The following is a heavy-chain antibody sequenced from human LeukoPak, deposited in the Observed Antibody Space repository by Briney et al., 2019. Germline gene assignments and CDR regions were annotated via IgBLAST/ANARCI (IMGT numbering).Heavy chain of an antibody. Sequence: QPGGSLRLSCAASGFTFSSYAMSWVRQAPGKGLEWVSAISGSGGSTYYADSVKGRFTISRDNSKNTLYLQMNSLRAEDTAVYYCVKDFLVITGYFDYWGQGTLVTVSS. V-gene: IGHV3-23*01. J-gene: IGHJ4*02. CDR1: GFTFSSYA. CDR3: VKDFLVITGYFDY. D-gene: IGHD3-22*01. CDR2: ISGSGGST.